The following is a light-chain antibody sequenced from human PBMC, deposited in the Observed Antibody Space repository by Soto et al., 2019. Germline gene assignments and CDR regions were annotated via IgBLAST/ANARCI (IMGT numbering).Light chain of an antibody. CDR3: QQYGSSLPLT. CDR1: QSVSSSY. Sequence: EIVLTQSPGTLSLCPGERATLSCRASQSVSSSYLAWYQQKPGQAPRLLIYAASSRATGIPDRFSGSGSGTDFTLTISRLEPEDFAVDYCQQYGSSLPLTFGGGTKVDIK. J-gene: IGKJ4*01. V-gene: IGKV3-20*01. CDR2: AAS.